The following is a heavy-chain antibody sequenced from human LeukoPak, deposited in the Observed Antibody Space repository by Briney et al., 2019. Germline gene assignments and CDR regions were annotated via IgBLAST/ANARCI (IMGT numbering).Heavy chain of an antibody. CDR3: ARSRDGYSYGYNWFDP. V-gene: IGHV1-8*03. J-gene: IGHJ5*02. D-gene: IGHD5-18*01. Sequence: GASVKVSCKASGYTFTSYDINWVRQATGQGLEWMGWMNPNSGNTGYAQKFQGRVTITRDTSISTVYMELSSLRSEDTAVYYCARSRDGYSYGYNWFDPWGQGTLVTVSS. CDR1: GYTFTSYD. CDR2: MNPNSGNT.